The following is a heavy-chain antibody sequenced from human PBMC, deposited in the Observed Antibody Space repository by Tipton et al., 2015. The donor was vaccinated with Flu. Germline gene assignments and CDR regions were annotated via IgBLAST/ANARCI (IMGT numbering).Heavy chain of an antibody. Sequence: AVSGDSISSDYHWGWIRQFPGKGLEWIGTVSRSGSTIYNPSLKSRVTISIDRSKNQFSLNLKSVTAADMAVYYCARRGYSNYVSDPKSWFDPWGQGTLVAVSS. D-gene: IGHD2-15*01. CDR3: ARRGYSNYVSDPKSWFDP. CDR2: VSRSGST. V-gene: IGHV4-38-2*01. CDR1: GDSISSDYH. J-gene: IGHJ5*02.